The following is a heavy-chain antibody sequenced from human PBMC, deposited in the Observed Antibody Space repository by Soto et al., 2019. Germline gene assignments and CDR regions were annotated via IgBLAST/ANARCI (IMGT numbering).Heavy chain of an antibody. J-gene: IGHJ4*02. CDR2: ISNTGGGT. Sequence: PGGSLRLSCAASGFTFNNYVMNWVRQAPGMGLEWVATISNTGGGTYYADSVKGRFTISRDNSKNTLYLQMSSLRVEDTAVYYCAKDRLAGNFDYWGQGTQVTVSS. CDR1: GFTFNNYV. CDR3: AKDRLAGNFDY. V-gene: IGHV3-23*01.